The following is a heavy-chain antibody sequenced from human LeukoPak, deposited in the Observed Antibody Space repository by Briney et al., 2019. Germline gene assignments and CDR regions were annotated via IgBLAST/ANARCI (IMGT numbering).Heavy chain of an antibody. CDR1: GYTFTNYA. Sequence: ASVKVSCKASGYTFTNYAMQWVRQAPGQRLEWMGWINAGDGKTRYSQKFQGRVTITRDTSASTAYMELSSLRSEDTAVYYCARGRWFGTKVGYYFGYWGQGTLVTVSS. CDR2: INAGDGKT. J-gene: IGHJ4*02. CDR3: ARGRWFGTKVGYYFGY. D-gene: IGHD3-10*01. V-gene: IGHV1-3*01.